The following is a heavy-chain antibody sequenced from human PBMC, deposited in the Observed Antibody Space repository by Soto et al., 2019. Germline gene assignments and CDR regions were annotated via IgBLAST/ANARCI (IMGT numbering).Heavy chain of an antibody. CDR3: AKDPSGDYYFDY. CDR2: ISGSGGST. CDR1: GLTFSSYA. Sequence: EVQLLESGGGLVQPGGSLRLSCAASGLTFSSYAMSWVRQAPGKGLEWVSAISGSGGSTYYADSVKGRFTISRDNSKNTLYLQMNSLRAEDTALYYCAKDPSGDYYFDYWGQGTLVTVSS. V-gene: IGHV3-23*01. D-gene: IGHD2-21*02. J-gene: IGHJ4*02.